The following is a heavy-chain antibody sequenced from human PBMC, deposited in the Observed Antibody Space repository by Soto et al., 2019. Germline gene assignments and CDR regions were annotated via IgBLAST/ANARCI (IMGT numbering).Heavy chain of an antibody. Sequence: GGSLRLSCAASGFTFSSYGMHWVRQAPGKGLEWVAVIWYDGSNKYYADSVKGRFTISRDNSKNTLYLQMNSLRAEDTAVYYCARPGLGDSSGWSPLNDAFDIWGQGTMVTVSS. J-gene: IGHJ3*02. D-gene: IGHD6-19*01. CDR2: IWYDGSNK. CDR1: GFTFSSYG. V-gene: IGHV3-33*01. CDR3: ARPGLGDSSGWSPLNDAFDI.